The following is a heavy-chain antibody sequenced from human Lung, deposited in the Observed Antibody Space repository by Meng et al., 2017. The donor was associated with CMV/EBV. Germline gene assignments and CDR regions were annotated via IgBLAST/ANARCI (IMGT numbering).Heavy chain of an antibody. V-gene: IGHV2-5*02. CDR3: ALFTRSWFDP. CDR1: VFSLSTSEVG. J-gene: IGHJ5*02. Sequence: QITFKESDPTLVKPTQTLTLTCTFSVFSLSTSEVGVGCIRQPPEKTLECLAVIYWDDDKRYSPSLKSRLTITKDTSKNQVVLTLTNMDPVDTATYYCALFTRSWFDPWGQGTLVTVSS. CDR2: IYWDDDK. D-gene: IGHD2-2*01.